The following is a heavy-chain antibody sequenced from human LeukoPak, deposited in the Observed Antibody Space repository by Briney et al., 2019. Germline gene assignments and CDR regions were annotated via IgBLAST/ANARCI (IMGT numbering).Heavy chain of an antibody. V-gene: IGHV3-20*01. D-gene: IGHD3-10*01. Sequence: PGGSLTLSCAASGFTFDDYGMSWVRQAPGKGLEWVSGINWNGGSTGYAESVKGRFTISRDNAKNSLYVQMNSLRAEDTALYHCARDHDYDSGSYPLDYWGQGTLVTVSS. CDR2: INWNGGST. CDR1: GFTFDDYG. CDR3: ARDHDYDSGSYPLDY. J-gene: IGHJ4*02.